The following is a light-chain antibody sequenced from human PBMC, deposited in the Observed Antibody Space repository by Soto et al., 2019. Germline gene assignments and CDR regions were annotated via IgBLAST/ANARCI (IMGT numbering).Light chain of an antibody. V-gene: IGLV2-14*01. Sequence: QSALTQPASVSGSPGQSITISCTGTSSDVGGYNYVSWYQQHPGKAPRLMIYEVSTRPSGISKRFSASKSGNTASLTISGLRAEDEADYYCSSYTSRSTVVFGGGTKLTVL. CDR1: SSDVGGYNY. CDR2: EVS. J-gene: IGLJ2*01. CDR3: SSYTSRSTVV.